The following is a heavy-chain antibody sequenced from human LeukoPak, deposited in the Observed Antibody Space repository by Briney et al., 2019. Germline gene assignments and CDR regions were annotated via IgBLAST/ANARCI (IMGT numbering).Heavy chain of an antibody. D-gene: IGHD3-22*01. CDR1: GYTFTGYY. V-gene: IGHV1-2*06. CDR2: INPNSGGT. CDR3: ARDQGEYYDSSGYYYFDY. J-gene: IGHJ4*02. Sequence: GASVKVSCKASGYTFTGYYMHWVRQAPGQGLEWMGRINPNSGGTNYAQKFQGRVTMTRDTSISTAYMELSRLGSDDTAVYYCARDQGEYYDSSGYYYFDYWGQGTLVTVSS.